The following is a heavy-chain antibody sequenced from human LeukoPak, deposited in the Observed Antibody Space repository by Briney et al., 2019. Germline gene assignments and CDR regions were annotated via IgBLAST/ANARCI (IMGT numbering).Heavy chain of an antibody. CDR2: IWHHGSQT. V-gene: IGHV3-33*08. J-gene: IGHJ4*02. D-gene: IGHD1-1*01. CDR3: ARDSSNNWFYLDL. Sequence: QAGGSLRLSCAASGFTFSSYWMSWVRQAPGKGLEWVAVIWHHGSQTYFGDSVKGRFTISRDNSKNTLYLQMNSLGDEDTAVYYCARDSSNNWFYLDLWGQGTLVTVSS. CDR1: GFTFSSYW.